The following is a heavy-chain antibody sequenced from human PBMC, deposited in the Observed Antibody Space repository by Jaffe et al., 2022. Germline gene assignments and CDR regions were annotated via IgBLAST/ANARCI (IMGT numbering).Heavy chain of an antibody. V-gene: IGHV4-34*01. CDR2: INHSGST. CDR1: GGSFSGYY. CDR3: ARVRIPPRGHFDY. D-gene: IGHD5-18*01. Sequence: QVQLQQWGAGLLKPSETLSLTCAVYGGSFSGYYWSWIRQPPGKGLEWIGEINHSGSTNYNPSLKSRVTISVDTSKNQFSLKLSSVTAADTAVYYCARVRIPPRGHFDYWGQGTLVTVSS. J-gene: IGHJ4*02.